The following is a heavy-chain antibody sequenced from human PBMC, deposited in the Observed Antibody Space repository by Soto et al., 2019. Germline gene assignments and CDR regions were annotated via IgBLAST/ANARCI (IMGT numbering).Heavy chain of an antibody. Sequence: PGGSLRLSCAASGFIFSNFGMHWVRQAPGKGLEWVAVIWYDGSNEYYADSVMGRFTISKDNSKNTLYLQMNSLRAEDTAVYYCARDDIPGIAVATYGMDVWGQGTTVTVSS. CDR3: ARDDIPGIAVATYGMDV. V-gene: IGHV3-33*01. CDR2: IWYDGSNE. D-gene: IGHD6-19*01. J-gene: IGHJ6*02. CDR1: GFIFSNFG.